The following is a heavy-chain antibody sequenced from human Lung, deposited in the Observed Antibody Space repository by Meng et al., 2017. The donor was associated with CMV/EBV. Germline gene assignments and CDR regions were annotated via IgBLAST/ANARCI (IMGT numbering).Heavy chain of an antibody. V-gene: IGHV4-31*02. J-gene: IGHJ4*02. D-gene: IGHD7-27*01. CDR3: ARATGTGDDYFDY. CDR2: RYNSGST. Sequence: TVSCGSIRNSDKYCSWIRQHPGKGQECNGYRYNSGSTDTNPSLRGRISISIDTSKNQFSLKLNSVTAADTAVYYCARATGTGDDYFDYWGQGALVTVSS. CDR1: CGSIRNSDKY.